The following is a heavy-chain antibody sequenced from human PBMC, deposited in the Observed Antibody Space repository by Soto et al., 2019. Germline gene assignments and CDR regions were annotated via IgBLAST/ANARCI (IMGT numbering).Heavy chain of an antibody. CDR3: AKKRGYYDRSGENDY. CDR2: IYYSGST. D-gene: IGHD3-22*01. V-gene: IGHV4-28*01. CDR1: GYSISSSNW. Sequence: PETLSLTCAFSGYSISSSNWWGWVRHPPGKGLEWIGYIYYSGSTYYNPSLKSRVTMSVDTSKNQFSLKLSSVTAVDTAVYYCAKKRGYYDRSGENDYWGQGTLVTVSS. J-gene: IGHJ4*02.